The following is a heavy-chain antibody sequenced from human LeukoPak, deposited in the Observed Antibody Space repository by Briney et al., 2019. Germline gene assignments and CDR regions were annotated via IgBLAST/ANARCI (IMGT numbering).Heavy chain of an antibody. CDR1: GFTFSGSA. D-gene: IGHD3-10*01. V-gene: IGHV3-73*01. CDR2: IRNKANSYAT. J-gene: IGHJ6*04. CDR3: TRRGHYYGSGSYYNYYYYGMDV. Sequence: GGSLRLSCAASGFTFSGSAMHWVRQASGKGLEWVGRIRNKANSYATAYAASVKGRFTISRDDSKNTAYLQMNSLKTEDTAVYYCTRRGHYYGSGSYYNYYYYGMDVWGKGTTVTVSS.